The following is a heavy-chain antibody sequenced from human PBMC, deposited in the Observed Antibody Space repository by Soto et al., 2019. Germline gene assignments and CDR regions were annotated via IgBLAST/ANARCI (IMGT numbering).Heavy chain of an antibody. D-gene: IGHD2-2*01. CDR2: MNPNSGHT. J-gene: IGHJ5*02. CDR1: GYTFTNYD. Sequence: QVQLVQSGAEVKKPGASVKVSCKASGYTFTNYDINWMRQATGQGLEWMGWMNPNSGHTNYAQKFQGRVTMTRNTSISTAYMELTSLRSEDTDMYYCARGMSTTWGQGTLVTVSS. V-gene: IGHV1-8*01. CDR3: ARGMSTT.